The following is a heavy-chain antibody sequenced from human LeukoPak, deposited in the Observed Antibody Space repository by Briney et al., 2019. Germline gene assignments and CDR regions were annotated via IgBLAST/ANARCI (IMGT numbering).Heavy chain of an antibody. Sequence: GGSLRLSCAAPGFTFSSYAMSWVRQAPGKGLEWVSVISYSGNSTYYADSVKGRFTISRDNSKNTLYMQMNSLRAEDTAVYYCAKERYSSSSGEDYWGQGTLVTVSS. CDR1: GFTFSSYA. V-gene: IGHV3-23*01. CDR2: ISYSGNST. CDR3: AKERYSSSSGEDY. J-gene: IGHJ4*02. D-gene: IGHD6-13*01.